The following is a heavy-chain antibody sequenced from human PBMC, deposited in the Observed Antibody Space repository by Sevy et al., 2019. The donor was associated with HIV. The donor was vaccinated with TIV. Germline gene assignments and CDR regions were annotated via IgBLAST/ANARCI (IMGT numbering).Heavy chain of an antibody. Sequence: GGSLRLSCAASGFTFSSYCLSWLRQAPGKGLEWVSAISDSSSYIYYADSVKGRFTISRDNARNSLYLQMSSLRAEDTAVYYCARLTPSPELELPSYDYDGMDVWGQGTRVTVSS. CDR2: ISDSSSYI. V-gene: IGHV3-21*01. D-gene: IGHD1-7*01. CDR1: GFTFSSYC. CDR3: ARLTPSPELELPSYDYDGMDV. J-gene: IGHJ6*02.